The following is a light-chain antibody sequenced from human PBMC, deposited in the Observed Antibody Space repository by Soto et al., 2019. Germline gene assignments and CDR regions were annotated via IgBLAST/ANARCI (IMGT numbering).Light chain of an antibody. CDR3: SSYTSSSTHVV. CDR2: EVS. V-gene: IGLV2-14*02. Sequence: QSVLTQPASVSGSPGQSITISCTGTSSDVGYYNVVSWYQQHPGKAPKLMIYEVSKRPSGISNRFSGSKSGNTASLTISGLQAEDEADYYCSSYTSSSTHVVFGGGTKLTVL. CDR1: SSDVGYYNV. J-gene: IGLJ2*01.